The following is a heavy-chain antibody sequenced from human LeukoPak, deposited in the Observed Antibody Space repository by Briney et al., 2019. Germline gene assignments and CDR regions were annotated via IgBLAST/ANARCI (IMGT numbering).Heavy chain of an antibody. D-gene: IGHD6-19*01. CDR2: IYYTGST. CDR3: ARQQWLEQDAFDI. CDR1: GGSISTYY. Sequence: SETLSLTCTVSGGSISTYYWSWSRQPPGKGLEWIGYIYYTGSTNYNPSLKSRVTTSVDTSKNQFSLKLSSVTAADTAVYYCARQQWLEQDAFDIWGQGTMVTVSS. J-gene: IGHJ3*02. V-gene: IGHV4-59*08.